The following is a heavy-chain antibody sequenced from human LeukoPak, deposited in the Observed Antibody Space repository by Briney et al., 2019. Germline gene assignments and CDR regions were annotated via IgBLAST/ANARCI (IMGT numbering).Heavy chain of an antibody. V-gene: IGHV1-46*01. J-gene: IGHJ4*02. D-gene: IGHD2-21*02. Sequence: ASVKLSCKASGYPFTTYYVHWVRQAPGQGPEWMGIINPSGGSTNYAQNFQSRVTMTRDTSTTTVYMELSTLRSEDTAVYYCARGPRGGDGLYYFDYWGQGTLVTVSS. CDR3: ARGPRGGDGLYYFDY. CDR2: INPSGGST. CDR1: GYPFTTYY.